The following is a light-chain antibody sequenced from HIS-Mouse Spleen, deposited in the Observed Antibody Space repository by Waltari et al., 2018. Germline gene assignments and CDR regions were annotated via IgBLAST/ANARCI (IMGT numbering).Light chain of an antibody. J-gene: IGLJ3*02. V-gene: IGLV2-14*03. CDR1: SSDVGGYNY. CDR2: DVS. Sequence: QSALTQPASVSGSPGQSITISCTGTSSDVGGYNYVSWYQQHPGKAPKHIICDVSNRPAGVSNRFSGSKSGNTASLTISGLQAEDEADYYCSSYTSSSTRVFGGGTKLTVL. CDR3: SSYTSSSTRV.